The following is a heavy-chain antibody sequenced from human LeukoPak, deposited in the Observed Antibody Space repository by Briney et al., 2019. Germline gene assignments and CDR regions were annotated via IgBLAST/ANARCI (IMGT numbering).Heavy chain of an antibody. J-gene: IGHJ4*02. CDR3: ARVVSGGSGLDRRIDY. CDR1: GGSISSSSYY. Sequence: SETLSLTCTVSGGSISSSSYYWGWIRQPPGKGLEWIGSIYYSGSTYYNPSLKSRVTISVDTSKNQFSLKLSSVTAADTAVYYCARVVSGGSGLDRRIDYWGQGTLVTVSS. CDR2: IYYSGST. V-gene: IGHV4-39*07. D-gene: IGHD3-10*01.